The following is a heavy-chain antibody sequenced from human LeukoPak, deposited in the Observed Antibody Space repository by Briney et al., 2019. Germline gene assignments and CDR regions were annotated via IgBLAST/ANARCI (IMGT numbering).Heavy chain of an antibody. V-gene: IGHV3-7*01. J-gene: IGHJ4*02. CDR1: GFTFSSYW. Sequence: GGSLRLSCTASGFTFSSYWMNWVRQAPGKGLEWVANIKQDGSEKYYVDSVKGRFTISRDNAKNSMYLQMNSLRAEDTAVYYCARDLPGYDFWSGSNYFDYWGQGTLVTVSS. CDR3: ARDLPGYDFWSGSNYFDY. D-gene: IGHD3-3*01. CDR2: IKQDGSEK.